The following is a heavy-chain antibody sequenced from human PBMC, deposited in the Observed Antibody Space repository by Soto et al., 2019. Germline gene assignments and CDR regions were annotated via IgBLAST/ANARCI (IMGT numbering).Heavy chain of an antibody. CDR2: IYYSGST. D-gene: IGHD3-10*01. CDR1: GGSISSGDYY. V-gene: IGHV4-30-4*01. CDR3: ARGRYYGSGPVPY. Sequence: SETLSLTCTVSGGSISSGDYYWSWIRQPPGKGLEWIGYIYYSGSTYYNPSLKSRVTISVDTSKNQFSLKLSSVTAADTAVYYCARGRYYGSGPVPYWGQETLVTVSS. J-gene: IGHJ4*02.